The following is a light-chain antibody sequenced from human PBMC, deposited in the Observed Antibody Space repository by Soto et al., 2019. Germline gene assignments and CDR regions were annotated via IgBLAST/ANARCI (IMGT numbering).Light chain of an antibody. Sequence: EVVMTQSPATLSVSPGERATLSCRASQNVLRNLAWYQQKPGQAPRLLIYGASTRATGLPARFSGSGSGTQFTLTISSLQSEDFAVYYCQQYNNWPITFGQGTRLEIK. V-gene: IGKV3-15*01. CDR2: GAS. CDR3: QQYNNWPIT. CDR1: QNVLRN. J-gene: IGKJ5*01.